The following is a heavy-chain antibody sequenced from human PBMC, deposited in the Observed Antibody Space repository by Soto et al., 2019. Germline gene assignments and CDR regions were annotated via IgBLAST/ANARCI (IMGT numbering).Heavy chain of an antibody. J-gene: IGHJ4*02. V-gene: IGHV1-18*01. CDR3: ARDRDWNLDY. D-gene: IGHD1-1*01. CDR2: IYIDDT. CDR1: GYTFSNYG. Sequence: QVQLVQSGAEVKKPGASVKVSCKASGYTFSNYGFSWLRQAPGQGLEWMGWIYIDDTKYAQNLQGRVTMTTDTSTSTIYMELRSLTSDDTAVYYCARDRDWNLDYWGLGTLVTVSS.